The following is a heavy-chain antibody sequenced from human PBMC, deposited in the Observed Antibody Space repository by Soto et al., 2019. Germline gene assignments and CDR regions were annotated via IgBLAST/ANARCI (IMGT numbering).Heavy chain of an antibody. J-gene: IGHJ4*02. V-gene: IGHV3-33*01. CDR2: IWYDGSNK. Sequence: QVQLVESGGGVVQTGTSLRLSCEGSGFTFSNYGMHWVRQAPDKGLEWVAIIWYDGSNKYYADSVKGRFTISRDNSNNTLFLQMNSLRVEDTAVYYCARDPGSSWYPIDYWGQGALVTVSS. CDR1: GFTFSNYG. CDR3: ARDPGSSWYPIDY. D-gene: IGHD6-13*01.